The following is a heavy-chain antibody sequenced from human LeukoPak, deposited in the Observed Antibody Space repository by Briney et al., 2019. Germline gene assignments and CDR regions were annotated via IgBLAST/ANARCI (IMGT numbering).Heavy chain of an antibody. CDR3: ARSPSGYRFDS. CDR1: GGSISTYY. V-gene: IGHV4-59*01. Sequence: PSETLSLTCTVSGGSISTYYWNWIRQPPGKGLEWIGYISNSGSTNYHPSLKSRVTISSDTSKTQFTLKLTSVTAADTAVYFCARSPSGYRFDSWGQGTLVTVSS. CDR2: ISNSGST. D-gene: IGHD3-22*01. J-gene: IGHJ4*02.